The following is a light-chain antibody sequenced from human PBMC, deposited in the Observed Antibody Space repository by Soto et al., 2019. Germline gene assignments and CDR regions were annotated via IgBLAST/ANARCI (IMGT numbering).Light chain of an antibody. CDR3: QQSYNYPWT. V-gene: IGKV1-39*01. CDR1: QRISSY. J-gene: IGKJ1*01. Sequence: DIQMTQSPSSLSASVGDRVTITCRASQRISSYLNWYQQKPGKAPELLIYAASNLQSEVPSRFRGSGSGTDFTLTISSLQPEDFATYYCQQSYNYPWTFGQGTKVDIK. CDR2: AAS.